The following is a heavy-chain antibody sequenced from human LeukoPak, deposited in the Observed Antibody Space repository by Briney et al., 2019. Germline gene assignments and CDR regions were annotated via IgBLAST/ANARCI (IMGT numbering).Heavy chain of an antibody. CDR2: INPNSGGT. CDR1: GYTFTGYY. Sequence: ASVKVSCKASGYTFTGYYMHWVRQAPGQGLEWMGWINPNSGGTNYAQKFQGRVTMTRDTSISTAYMELSRLRSDDTAVYYCASRYDYGDYVQPLDYWGQGTLVTVSS. D-gene: IGHD4-17*01. V-gene: IGHV1-2*02. J-gene: IGHJ4*02. CDR3: ASRYDYGDYVQPLDY.